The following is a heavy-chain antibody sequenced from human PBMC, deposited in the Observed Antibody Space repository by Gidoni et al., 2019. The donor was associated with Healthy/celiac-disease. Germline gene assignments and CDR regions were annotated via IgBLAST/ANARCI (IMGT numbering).Heavy chain of an antibody. J-gene: IGHJ6*02. V-gene: IGHV5-51*01. CDR2: IYPGDSDT. CDR1: GYSFTSYW. D-gene: IGHD6-6*01. Sequence: EVQLVQSGAEVKTPGESLKISCKGSGYSFTSYWIGWVRQMPGKGLEWMGIIYPGDSDTRYSPSFQGQVTISADKSISTAYLQWSSLKASDTAMYYCARHQTPTQLGAYYYYGMDVWGQGTTVTVSS. CDR3: ARHQTPTQLGAYYYYGMDV.